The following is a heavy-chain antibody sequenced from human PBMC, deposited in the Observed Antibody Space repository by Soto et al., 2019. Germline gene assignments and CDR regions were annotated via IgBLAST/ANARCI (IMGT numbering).Heavy chain of an antibody. J-gene: IGHJ5*02. D-gene: IGHD2-21*02. CDR2: IIPIFGTA. CDR1: GGTFSSYA. V-gene: IGHV1-69*06. CDR3: AREILTYCGGDCYNWFDP. Sequence: QVQLVQSGAEVKKPGSSVKVSCKASGGTFSSYAISWVRQAPGQGLEWMGGIIPIFGTANYAQKFQGRVTIIPDKSTSTAYMELSSLRSEDTAVYYCAREILTYCGGDCYNWFDPWGQGTLVTVSS.